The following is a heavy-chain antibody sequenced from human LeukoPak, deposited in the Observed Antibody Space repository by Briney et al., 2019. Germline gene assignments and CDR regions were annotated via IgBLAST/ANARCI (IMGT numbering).Heavy chain of an antibody. D-gene: IGHD6-13*01. CDR2: MYSGGDT. CDR1: GFTVSDNY. V-gene: IGHV3-53*01. J-gene: IGHJ5*02. CDR3: ARDSPQVPAAGVLAS. Sequence: GGSLILSCAASGFTVSDNYMSWVRQAPGKGLEWVSVMYSGGDTYYANSVMGRFTFSRDISKNTLYLQMSGLRTEDTAMYYCARDSPQVPAAGVLASWGRGALVTVSS.